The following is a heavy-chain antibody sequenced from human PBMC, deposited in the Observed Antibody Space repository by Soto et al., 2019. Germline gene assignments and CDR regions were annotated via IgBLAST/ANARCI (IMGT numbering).Heavy chain of an antibody. V-gene: IGHV4-39*01. CDR2: IYYSGST. Sequence: SETLSLTCTVSCDSISSSRYYYWGWIRQPPGKGLEWIGNIYYSGSTYYNPSLKSRVTISVDTSKNQFSLKLNSVTAADTAVYYCARHGGSASAAMAPRSFDIWGQGTMVT. D-gene: IGHD5-18*01. CDR3: ARHGGSASAAMAPRSFDI. CDR1: CDSISSSRYYY. J-gene: IGHJ3*02.